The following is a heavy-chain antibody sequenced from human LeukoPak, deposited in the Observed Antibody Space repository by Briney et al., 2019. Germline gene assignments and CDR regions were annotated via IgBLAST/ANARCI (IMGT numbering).Heavy chain of an antibody. J-gene: IGHJ4*02. V-gene: IGHV4-59*12. CDR1: GGSISSYC. D-gene: IGHD3-3*01. CDR2: IYYSGST. CDR3: ARGGYYGSSPFDY. Sequence: SETLSLTCTVSGGSISSYCWSWIRQPPGKGLEWIGYIYYSGSTNYNPSLKSRVTISVDTSKNQFSLKLSSVTAADTAVYYCARGGYYGSSPFDYWGQGTLVTVSS.